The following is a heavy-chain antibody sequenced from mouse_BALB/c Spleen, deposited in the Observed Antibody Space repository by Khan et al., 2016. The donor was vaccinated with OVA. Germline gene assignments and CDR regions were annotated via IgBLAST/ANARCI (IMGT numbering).Heavy chain of an antibody. D-gene: IGHD4-1*01. CDR3: EDHLTGWIAC. CDR1: GFTFSSYS. Sequence: EVELVESGGDLVKPGGSLKLSCAVSGFTFSSYSMSWVRQTPEKRLEWVASIRSGGDYTYYPDSVKRRFTISRDNAKNTLYLQMSDLTSEDTAMYYCEDHLTGWIACWGQGTLVTVSA. V-gene: IGHV5-6*01. J-gene: IGHJ3*01. CDR2: IRSGGDYT.